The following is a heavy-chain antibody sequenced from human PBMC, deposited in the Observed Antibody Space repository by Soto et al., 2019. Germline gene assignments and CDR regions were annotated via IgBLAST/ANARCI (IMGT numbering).Heavy chain of an antibody. D-gene: IGHD1-1*01. Sequence: QVQLVEPGGGVVQPGRSLRLSCAAAGFAFSSYGMHWVRQTPGEGLEWVAVIGNDGNNRYYAESVKGRFTISRDQSKSTLYLQMDTLRVEDTAVYYCARSNWGSRAYKFSNDGLDIWGQGTKVTVSS. CDR1: GFAFSSYG. V-gene: IGHV3-33*01. J-gene: IGHJ3*02. CDR3: ARSNWGSRAYKFSNDGLDI. CDR2: IGNDGNNR.